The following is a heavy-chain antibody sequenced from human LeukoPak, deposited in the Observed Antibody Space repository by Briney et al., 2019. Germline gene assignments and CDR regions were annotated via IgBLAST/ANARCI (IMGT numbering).Heavy chain of an antibody. V-gene: IGHV4-39*01. J-gene: IGHJ3*02. CDR2: IYYSGTT. CDR1: GGSISSSSYY. Sequence: SETLSLTCTVSGGSISSSSYYWGWIRQPPGKGLEWIGSIYYSGTTYYNPSLKSRVTISVDTSKNQFSLKLSSVTATDTAVYYCARRTTGTHADAFDIWGQGTKVTVSS. D-gene: IGHD1-1*01. CDR3: ARRTTGTHADAFDI.